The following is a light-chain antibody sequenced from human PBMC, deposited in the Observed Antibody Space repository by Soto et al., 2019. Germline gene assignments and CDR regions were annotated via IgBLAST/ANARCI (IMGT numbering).Light chain of an antibody. V-gene: IGKV3-20*01. CDR2: GAS. Sequence: ENVLTQSPGTLSLSPGERATLSCRASQSVSSSYLAWYQQKPGQAPRLLIYGASSRATGIPDRFSGSGSGTDFPLTISRLEPEDFAVYYCQQYGSSPRTFGQVTKVYIQ. J-gene: IGKJ1*01. CDR3: QQYGSSPRT. CDR1: QSVSSSY.